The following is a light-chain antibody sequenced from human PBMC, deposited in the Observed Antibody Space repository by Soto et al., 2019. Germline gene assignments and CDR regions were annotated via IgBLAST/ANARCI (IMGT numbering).Light chain of an antibody. CDR2: DAS. Sequence: EIVMTQSPATLSVSPGERATLSCRASQSVSSKLAWYQQKPGQAPRLLIYDASSRATGIPDRFSGGGSGTDFTLTISRLEPEDFAVYYCQQFSSYPLTFGGGTKVDI. CDR3: QQFSSYPLT. V-gene: IGKV3-20*01. CDR1: QSVSSK. J-gene: IGKJ4*01.